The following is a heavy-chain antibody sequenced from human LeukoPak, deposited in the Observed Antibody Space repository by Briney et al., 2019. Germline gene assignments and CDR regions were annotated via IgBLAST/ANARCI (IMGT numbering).Heavy chain of an antibody. CDR2: ISAYNGNT. D-gene: IGHD2-15*01. V-gene: IGHV1-18*01. J-gene: IGHJ4*02. CDR1: GYTFTSYG. CDR3: ARGGYCSGGSCYAKLGY. Sequence: ASVTVSYTASGYTFTSYGISWVRQAPGQGLAWMGWISAYNGNTNYAQKLQGRVTMTTDTSTSTAYMELRSLRSDDTAVYYCARGGYCSGGSCYAKLGYWGQGTLVTVSS.